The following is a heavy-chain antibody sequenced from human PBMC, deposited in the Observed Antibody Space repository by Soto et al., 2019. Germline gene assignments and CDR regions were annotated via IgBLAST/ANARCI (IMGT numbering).Heavy chain of an antibody. Sequence: QVQLVQSGAEVKKPGASVKVSCKASGYTFTAYYIHWVRQAPGQGLEWRGWINPNSGGTNYAQKFQGWVAMTRDTSISTAYMELSRLRSDDTAVYYCVVLAATGYYQMDVWGKGTTVTVSS. D-gene: IGHD2-15*01. CDR2: INPNSGGT. J-gene: IGHJ6*03. CDR1: GYTFTAYY. CDR3: VVLAATGYYQMDV. V-gene: IGHV1-2*04.